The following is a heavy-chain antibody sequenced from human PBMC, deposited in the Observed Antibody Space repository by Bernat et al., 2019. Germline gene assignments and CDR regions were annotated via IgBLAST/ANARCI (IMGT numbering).Heavy chain of an antibody. D-gene: IGHD2-21*02. Sequence: QVQLVESGGGVVQPGRSLRLSCAASGFTFSSYGMHWVRQAPGKGLEWVAVISYDGSNKYYADSVKGRFTISRDNSKNTLYLQMNSLRAEDTAVYDCAKDRCRGGDYEVSSWGQGTLVTVSS. J-gene: IGHJ4*02. CDR1: GFTFSSYG. CDR3: AKDRCRGGDYEVSS. V-gene: IGHV3-30*18. CDR2: ISYDGSNK.